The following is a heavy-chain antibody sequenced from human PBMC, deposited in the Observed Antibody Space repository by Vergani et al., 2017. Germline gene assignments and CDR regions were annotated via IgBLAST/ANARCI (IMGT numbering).Heavy chain of an antibody. CDR1: GFTFSSYA. D-gene: IGHD5-12*01. V-gene: IGHV1-69*01. J-gene: IGHJ5*02. CDR3: ARDRGGGYSGYLPGEGGWFDP. Sequence: VQLVESGGGLVKPGGSLRLSCAASGFTFSSYAISWVRQAPGQGLEWMGGIIPIFGTANYAQKFQGRVTITADESTSTAYMELSSLRSEDTAVYYCARDRGGGYSGYLPGEGGWFDPWGQGTLVTVSS. CDR2: IIPIFGTA.